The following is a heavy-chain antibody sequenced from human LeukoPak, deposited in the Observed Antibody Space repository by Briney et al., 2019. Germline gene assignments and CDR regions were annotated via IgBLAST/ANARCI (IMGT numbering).Heavy chain of an antibody. D-gene: IGHD3-22*01. Sequence: PGRSLRLSCAASGFTFSSYGMHWVRQAPGKGLEWVAVISYDGSNKYYADSVKGRFTISRDNSKNTLYLQMNSLRAEDTAVYYCAKTDLTYYYGSSGYYPDYWGQGTLVTVSS. CDR3: AKTDLTYYYGSSGYYPDY. J-gene: IGHJ4*02. V-gene: IGHV3-30*18. CDR1: GFTFSSYG. CDR2: ISYDGSNK.